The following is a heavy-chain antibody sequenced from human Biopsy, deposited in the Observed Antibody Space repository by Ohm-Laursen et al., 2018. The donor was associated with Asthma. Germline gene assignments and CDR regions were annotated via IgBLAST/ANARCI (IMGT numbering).Heavy chain of an antibody. CDR2: SNQGGSP. CDR3: ARVASYGDVYFGIDV. V-gene: IGHV4-34*01. Sequence: GTLSLTCGVYRGSLRVYVWSWIRQPPGKWLEWIGESNQGGSPTFNPSLKSRVTISRDTSKNQLSLKLRSVTAADTAVYFCARVASYGDVYFGIDVWGPGTTVSVS. D-gene: IGHD4-17*01. CDR1: RGSLRVYV. J-gene: IGHJ6*02.